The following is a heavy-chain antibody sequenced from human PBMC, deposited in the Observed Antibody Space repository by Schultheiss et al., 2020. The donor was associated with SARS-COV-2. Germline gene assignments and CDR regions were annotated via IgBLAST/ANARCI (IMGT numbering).Heavy chain of an antibody. V-gene: IGHV2-70*12. D-gene: IGHD3-22*01. J-gene: IGHJ4*02. Sequence: QTLSLTCTVSGGSISSYYWSWIRQPPGKALEWLARIDWDDDKYYSTSLKTRLTISKDTSKNQVVLTMTNMDPVDTATYYCAHGLDYYDSSGYSPFYFDYWGQGTLVTVAS. CDR2: IDWDDDK. CDR3: AHGLDYYDSSGYSPFYFDY. CDR1: GGSISSYY.